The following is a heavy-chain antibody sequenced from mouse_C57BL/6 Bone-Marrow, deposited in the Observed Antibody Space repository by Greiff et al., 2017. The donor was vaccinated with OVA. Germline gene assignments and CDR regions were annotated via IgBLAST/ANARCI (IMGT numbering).Heavy chain of an antibody. D-gene: IGHD2-2*01. J-gene: IGHJ3*01. Sequence: VQVVESGPGLVQPSQSLSITCTVSGFSLTSYGVHWVRQSPGTGLEWLGVIWSGGSTDYNAAFISRLSISKDNSKSQVFFKMNSLQADDTAIYYCARKNGYDAWFAYWGQGTLVTVSA. V-gene: IGHV2-2*01. CDR1: GFSLTSYG. CDR3: ARKNGYDAWFAY. CDR2: IWSGGST.